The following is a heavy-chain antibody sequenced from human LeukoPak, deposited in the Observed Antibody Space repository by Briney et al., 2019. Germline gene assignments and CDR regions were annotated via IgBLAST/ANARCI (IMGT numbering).Heavy chain of an antibody. CDR3: ARDQGTYYYDSSGYSHFDY. J-gene: IGHJ4*02. V-gene: IGHV3-7*01. CDR2: IKQDGSEK. D-gene: IGHD3-22*01. Sequence: GGSLRLSCAASGFTFSSYGMSWVRQAPGKGLEWVANIKQDGSEKYYVDSVKGRFTISRDNAKNSLYLQMNSLRAEDTAVYYCARDQGTYYYDSSGYSHFDYWGQGTLVTVSS. CDR1: GFTFSSYG.